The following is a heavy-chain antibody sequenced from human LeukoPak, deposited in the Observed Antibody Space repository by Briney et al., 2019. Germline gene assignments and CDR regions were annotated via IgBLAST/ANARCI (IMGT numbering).Heavy chain of an antibody. Sequence: SVKVSCKASGGTFSSYAISWVRQAPGQGLEWMGGIIPIFGTANYAQKFQGRVTITADESTSTAYMELSSLRSEDTAVYYCARDLPHCSSTSCYSRDFFDIWGQGTMVTVSS. CDR2: IIPIFGTA. J-gene: IGHJ3*02. D-gene: IGHD2-2*01. CDR3: ARDLPHCSSTSCYSRDFFDI. CDR1: GGTFSSYA. V-gene: IGHV1-69*01.